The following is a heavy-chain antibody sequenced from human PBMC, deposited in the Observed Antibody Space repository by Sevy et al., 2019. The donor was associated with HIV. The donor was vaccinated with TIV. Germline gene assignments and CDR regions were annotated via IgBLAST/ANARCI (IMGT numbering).Heavy chain of an antibody. CDR2: INHSGST. CDR3: ARGVTVTTVPYYFDY. D-gene: IGHD4-4*01. Sequence: SESLSLTCAVYSGSFSAYYWSWIRHPPGKGLEWIGEINHSGSTNYNPSLKSRVTISLHTSKNQFSLKLTSVTAADTAVYYCARGVTVTTVPYYFDYWGQGTLVTVSS. J-gene: IGHJ4*02. V-gene: IGHV4-34*01. CDR1: SGSFSAYY.